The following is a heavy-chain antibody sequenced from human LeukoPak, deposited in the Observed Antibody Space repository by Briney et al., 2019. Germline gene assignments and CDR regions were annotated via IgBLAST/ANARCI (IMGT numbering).Heavy chain of an antibody. CDR3: AKDFGRSAYDRPFDY. J-gene: IGHJ4*02. D-gene: IGHD5-12*01. Sequence: PGGSLRLSCAASGFTLDDYAMHWVRQAPGKGLEWVSGISWNSGSIAYADSVKGRFTISRDDAKNSLYLQMNSLRAEDTALYYCAKDFGRSAYDRPFDYWGQGTLVTVSS. CDR1: GFTLDDYA. V-gene: IGHV3-9*01. CDR2: ISWNSGSI.